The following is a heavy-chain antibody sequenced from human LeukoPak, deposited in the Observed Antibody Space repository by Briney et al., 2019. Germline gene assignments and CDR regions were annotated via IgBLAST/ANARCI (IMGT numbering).Heavy chain of an antibody. V-gene: IGHV1-24*01. CDR2: FDPADGET. J-gene: IGHJ6*02. CDR1: VYTFTSYY. D-gene: IGHD2-2*01. CDR3: ANLLLEIAVGSGVHGRDV. Sequence: ASVKVSCKASVYTFTSYYMYWVRQAPRKGLAWMGGFDPADGETIYAQKFQGRVSMTEDTTTDTAYMELSSLRSEDTAVYYCANLLLEIAVGSGVHGRDVWGQGTTVTVSS.